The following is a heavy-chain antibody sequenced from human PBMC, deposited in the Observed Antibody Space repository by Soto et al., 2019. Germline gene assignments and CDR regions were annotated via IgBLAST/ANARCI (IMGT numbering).Heavy chain of an antibody. CDR1: GYTFTSYG. J-gene: IGHJ4*02. CDR2: ISAYNCNT. D-gene: IGHD3-22*01. V-gene: IGHV1-18*01. CDR3: ARSSYDSSGYYYFDY. Sequence: ASVKVSCKASGYTFTSYGISWVRQAPGQGLEWMGWISAYNCNTNYAQKLQGRVTMTTDTSTSTAYMELRSLRSDDTAVYYCARSSYDSSGYYYFDYWGQRTLVTVSS.